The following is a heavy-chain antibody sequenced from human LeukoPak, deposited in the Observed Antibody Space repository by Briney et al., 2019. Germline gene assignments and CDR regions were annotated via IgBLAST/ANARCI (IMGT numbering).Heavy chain of an antibody. Sequence: GGSLRLSCAASGFIFSDYSMNWVRQAPGKGLEWVSSISDSSSYLYHADSVKGRFTISRDNAKNTLYLQMNSLRAEDTAVYYCARGRYYLDSWGQGTLVTVSS. V-gene: IGHV3-21*01. CDR2: ISDSSSYL. D-gene: IGHD4-17*01. CDR1: GFIFSDYS. CDR3: ARGRYYLDS. J-gene: IGHJ4*02.